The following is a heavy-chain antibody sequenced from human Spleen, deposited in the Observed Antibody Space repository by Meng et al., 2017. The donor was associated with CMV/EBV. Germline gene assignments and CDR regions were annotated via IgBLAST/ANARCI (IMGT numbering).Heavy chain of an antibody. D-gene: IGHD3-10*01. CDR2: ISTYNGNT. Sequence: ASVKVSCKASGYRFTSYGINWVRQAPGQGLEWMGWISTYNGNTNYAQKFQGRVTMTTDTSTSTAYMELRSLRFDDTALYYCARDAYNDYGSRSYYFDYWGQGTVVTVSS. V-gene: IGHV1-18*01. CDR3: ARDAYNDYGSRSYYFDY. CDR1: GYRFTSYG. J-gene: IGHJ4*02.